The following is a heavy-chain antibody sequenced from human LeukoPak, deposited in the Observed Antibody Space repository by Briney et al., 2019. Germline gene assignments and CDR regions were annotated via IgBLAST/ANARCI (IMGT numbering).Heavy chain of an antibody. J-gene: IGHJ5*02. D-gene: IGHD2-21*01. CDR1: GYTFSGHY. V-gene: IGHV1-2*06. CDR3: ARDYGPYPGCSWFDP. Sequence: ASVKVSCKASGYTFSGHYLHWVRQAPGQGLEWMGRINPNTGVTQYTENFQGRVTMTGDTSISTAYMELNGLRSDDTAIYYCARDYGPYPGCSWFDPWGQGTLVTVSS. CDR2: INPNTGVT.